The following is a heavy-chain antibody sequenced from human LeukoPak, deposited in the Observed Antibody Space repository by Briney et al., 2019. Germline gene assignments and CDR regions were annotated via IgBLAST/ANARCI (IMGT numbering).Heavy chain of an antibody. CDR2: IIPIFGTA. J-gene: IGHJ3*02. V-gene: IGHV1-69*13. D-gene: IGHD5-24*01. CDR3: ARAVEMATMARILGAFDI. Sequence: SVKVSCKASGGTFSSYAISWVRQAPGQGLEWMGGIIPIFGTANYAQKFQGRVTITADESTSTAHMELSSLRSEDTAVYYCARAVEMATMARILGAFDIWGQGTMVTVSS. CDR1: GGTFSSYA.